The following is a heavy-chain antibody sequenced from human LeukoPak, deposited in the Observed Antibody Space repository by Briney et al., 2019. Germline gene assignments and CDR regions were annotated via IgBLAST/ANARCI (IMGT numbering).Heavy chain of an antibody. D-gene: IGHD6-19*01. CDR1: GGSISSYY. V-gene: IGHV4-59*01. J-gene: IGHJ4*02. CDR2: IYYSGST. CDR3: ARGLAAAAVAGLDY. Sequence: SETLSLTCTVSGGSISSYYWSWIRQPPGKGLEWIGYIYYSGSTNYNPSLKSRVIISVDTSKNQFSLKLSSVTAADTAVYYCARGLAAAAVAGLDYWGQGTLVTVSS.